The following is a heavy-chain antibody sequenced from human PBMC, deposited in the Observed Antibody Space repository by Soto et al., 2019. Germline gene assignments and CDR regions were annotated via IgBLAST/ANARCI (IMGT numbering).Heavy chain of an antibody. J-gene: IGHJ1*01. D-gene: IGHD6-13*01. CDR2: ISSSGSTI. CDR1: GFTFSDYY. CDR3: ARGLGHSSSWYQYFQH. Sequence: GGSLRLSCAASGFTFSDYYMSWIRQAPGKGLEWASYISSSGSTIYYADSVKGRFTISRDNAKNSLYLQMNSLRAEDTAVYYCARGLGHSSSWYQYFQHWGQGTLVTVSS. V-gene: IGHV3-11*01.